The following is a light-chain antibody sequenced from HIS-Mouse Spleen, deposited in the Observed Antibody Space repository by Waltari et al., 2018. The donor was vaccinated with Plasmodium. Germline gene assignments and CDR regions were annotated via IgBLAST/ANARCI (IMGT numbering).Light chain of an antibody. Sequence: QSALTQPASVSGSPGQSLTISCPGPSSDVGGYNYFSWYQQHPGKAPKLMIYEVSNRPSGVSNRFSGSKAGNTASLTISGLQAEDEADYYCSSYTSSSTYVFGTGTKVTVL. CDR3: SSYTSSSTYV. CDR2: EVS. J-gene: IGLJ1*01. CDR1: SSDVGGYNY. V-gene: IGLV2-14*01.